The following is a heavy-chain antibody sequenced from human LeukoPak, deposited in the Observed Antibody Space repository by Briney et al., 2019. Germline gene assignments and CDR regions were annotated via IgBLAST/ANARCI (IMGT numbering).Heavy chain of an antibody. Sequence: GESLKISCKGSGYSFTSYWINWVRQIPGKGLEWMGRIDPSDSYTNYSPSFQGHVTISADESISTAYLQWRSLKASDSAMYYCALRQAGNGPDYWGQGTLVTVSS. V-gene: IGHV5-10-1*01. CDR2: IDPSDSYT. CDR1: GYSFTSYW. D-gene: IGHD1-1*01. J-gene: IGHJ4*02. CDR3: ALRQAGNGPDY.